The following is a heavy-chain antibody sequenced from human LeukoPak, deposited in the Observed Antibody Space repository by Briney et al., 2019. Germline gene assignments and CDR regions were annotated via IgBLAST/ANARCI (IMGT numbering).Heavy chain of an antibody. CDR1: GFTFSSNY. J-gene: IGHJ6*02. CDR2: IYSGGST. Sequence: GGSLRLSCAASGFTFSSNYMSWVRQAPGKGLEWVSVIYSGGSTYYADSVKGRFTISRDNSKNTLYLQMNSLRAEDTAVYYCARDIQGYCSSTSCYFDGMDVWGQGTTVTVSS. D-gene: IGHD2-2*01. CDR3: ARDIQGYCSSTSCYFDGMDV. V-gene: IGHV3-66*01.